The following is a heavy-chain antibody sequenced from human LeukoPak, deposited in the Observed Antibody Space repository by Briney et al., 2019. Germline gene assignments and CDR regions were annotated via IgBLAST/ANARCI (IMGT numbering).Heavy chain of an antibody. Sequence: GGSLRLSCAASGFTFSSYTINWVRQAPGKGLEWVSSISSNGYYIYYADSLRGRFTISRDNAKNSLYLQMNGLRAEDTAVYYCARAGQMRPATPDYWGQGTLVTVSS. CDR2: ISSNGYYI. CDR1: GFTFSSYT. D-gene: IGHD6-25*01. CDR3: ARAGQMRPATPDY. V-gene: IGHV3-21*01. J-gene: IGHJ4*02.